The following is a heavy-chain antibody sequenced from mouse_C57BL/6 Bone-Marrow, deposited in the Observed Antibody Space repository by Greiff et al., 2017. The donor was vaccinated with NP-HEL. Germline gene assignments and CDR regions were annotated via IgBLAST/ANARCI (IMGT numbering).Heavy chain of an antibody. D-gene: IGHD1-1*01. CDR2: ISDGGSYT. J-gene: IGHJ3*02. CDR3: ARDTG. V-gene: IGHV5-4*01. Sequence: EVQRVESGGGLVKPGGSLKLSCAASGFTFSSYAMSWVRQTPEKRLEWVATISDGGSYTYYPDNVKGRFTISRDNAKNNLYLQMSHLKSEDTAMYYCARDTGWGQGTLVTVSA. CDR1: GFTFSSYA.